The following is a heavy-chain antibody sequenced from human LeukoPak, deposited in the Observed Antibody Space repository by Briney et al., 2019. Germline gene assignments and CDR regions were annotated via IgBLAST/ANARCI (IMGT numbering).Heavy chain of an antibody. V-gene: IGHV3-23*01. CDR3: ARGHSSGWYYFDS. Sequence: GGSLRLSCAVSGFTFGIYAMTWVRQAPGRGLEWVSTISGSGGTTHFADSVKGRFTISRDNSGCTLYLQMNSLRAEDTAVYWCARGHSSGWYYFDSWGQGTLVTVSS. CDR1: GFTFGIYA. D-gene: IGHD6-19*01. CDR2: ISGSGGTT. J-gene: IGHJ4*02.